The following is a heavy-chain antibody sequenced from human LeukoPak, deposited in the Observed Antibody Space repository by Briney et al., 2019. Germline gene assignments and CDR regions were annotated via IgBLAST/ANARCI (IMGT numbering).Heavy chain of an antibody. J-gene: IGHJ6*02. V-gene: IGHV3-7*03. CDR2: IKQDGSEK. CDR1: GFTFSSYW. CDR3: ARDPYYDFWSGDYNYYYYGMDV. Sequence: PGGSLRLSCAASGFTFSSYWISSVRQAPGKGLEWVPNIKQDGSEKYYVDSVKGRFTISRDNAKNSLYLQMNSLRAEDTAVYYCARDPYYDFWSGDYNYYYYGMDVWGQGTTVTISS. D-gene: IGHD3-3*01.